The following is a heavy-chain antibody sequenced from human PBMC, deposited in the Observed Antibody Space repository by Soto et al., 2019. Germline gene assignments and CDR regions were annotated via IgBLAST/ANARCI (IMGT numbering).Heavy chain of an antibody. CDR1: GFTFSSYG. J-gene: IGHJ4*02. D-gene: IGHD2-2*01. V-gene: IGHV3-30*18. Sequence: QVQLVESGGGVVQPGRSLRLSCAASGFTFSSYGMHWVRQAPGKGLEWVAVISYDGSNKYYADSVKGRFTISRDNSKNTLYLQMNSLRAEDTAVYYCAKPPRLGYCSSTSCPHDDYWGQGTLVTVSS. CDR2: ISYDGSNK. CDR3: AKPPRLGYCSSTSCPHDDY.